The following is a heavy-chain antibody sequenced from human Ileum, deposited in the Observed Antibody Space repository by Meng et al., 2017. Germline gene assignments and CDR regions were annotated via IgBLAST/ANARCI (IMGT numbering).Heavy chain of an antibody. J-gene: IGHJ4*02. D-gene: IGHD6-19*01. CDR3: ARAFTVGGPGVGLDD. V-gene: IGHV3-74*03. Sequence: GESLKISCAASGFTLSTSWMHWVRQAPGKGLEWVSRISSDGSSTMYTDSVRGRFTISRDNAKNTLYLQMNSLRAEDTAVYYCARAFTVGGPGVGLDDWGQGTLVTVSS. CDR2: ISSDGSST. CDR1: GFTLSTSW.